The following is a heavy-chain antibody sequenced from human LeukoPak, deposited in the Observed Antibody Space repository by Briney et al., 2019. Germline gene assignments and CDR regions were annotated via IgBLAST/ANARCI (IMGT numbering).Heavy chain of an antibody. D-gene: IGHD3-16*02. V-gene: IGHV4-59*01. CDR2: SHKRGST. J-gene: IGHJ4*02. Sequence: ETLSLTCTVSGGSISNYYWTWIRQSPGKTLEWIGCSHKRGSTHYNPSLRSRVTISVDTSKSQFSLKLNSVTAPDTAVYYCARLIGLGEVSPYFDFWGQGRLVTVSS. CDR3: ARLIGLGEVSPYFDF. CDR1: GGSISNYY.